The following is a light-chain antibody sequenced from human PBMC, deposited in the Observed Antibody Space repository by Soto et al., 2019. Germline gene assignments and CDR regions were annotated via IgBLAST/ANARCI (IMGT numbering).Light chain of an antibody. J-gene: IGLJ3*02. V-gene: IGLV3-21*02. CDR3: QVWDGSSDHQV. Sequence: SYVLTQPPSVSVAPGQTASLTCGGHKIGTKSVHWYQQRPGQAPLLVVFDDTDRPSGIPERFSGSNSGSTATLTISRVEAGDEADYYCQVWDGSSDHQVFGGGTKLTVL. CDR1: KIGTKS. CDR2: DDT.